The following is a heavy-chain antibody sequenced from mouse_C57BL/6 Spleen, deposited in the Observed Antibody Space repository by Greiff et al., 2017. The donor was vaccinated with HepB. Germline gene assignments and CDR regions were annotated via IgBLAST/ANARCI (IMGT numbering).Heavy chain of an antibody. D-gene: IGHD1-1*01. CDR1: GYTFTSYW. CDR2: INPSSGYT. Sequence: VQLQESGAELAKPGASVKLSCKASGYTFTSYWMHWVKQRPGQGLEWIGYINPSSGYTKYNQKFKDKATLTADKSSSTAYMQLSSLTYEDSAVYYCARERITTPRYFDVWGTGTTVTVSS. CDR3: ARERITTPRYFDV. V-gene: IGHV1-7*01. J-gene: IGHJ1*03.